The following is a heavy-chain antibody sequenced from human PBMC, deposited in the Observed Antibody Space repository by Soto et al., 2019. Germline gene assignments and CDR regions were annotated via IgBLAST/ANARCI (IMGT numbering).Heavy chain of an antibody. J-gene: IGHJ3*02. CDR2: ISAYNGNT. CDR1: GYTFTSYG. Sequence: ASVKVSCKASGYTFTSYGISWVRQAPGQGLEWMGWISAYNGNTNYAQKLQGRVTMATDTSTSTAYMELRSLRSDDTAVYYCARESGIAVAGNAFDIWGQGTMVTVSS. D-gene: IGHD6-19*01. CDR3: ARESGIAVAGNAFDI. V-gene: IGHV1-18*01.